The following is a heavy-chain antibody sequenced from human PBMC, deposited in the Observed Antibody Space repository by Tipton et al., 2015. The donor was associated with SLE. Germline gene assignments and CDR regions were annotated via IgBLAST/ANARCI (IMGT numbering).Heavy chain of an antibody. CDR3: GRSSGYPDF. V-gene: IGHV3-74*01. CDR1: GFTFSTYW. D-gene: IGHD3-3*01. J-gene: IGHJ4*02. CDR2: VNTDGSST. Sequence: SLRLSCAASGFTFSTYWMHWVRQAPGKGLVWVSRVNTDGSSTSYADSVKGRFTISRDNAKNTLYLQMNSLRAEDTAVYYCGRSSGYPDFWGQGTLVTVSS.